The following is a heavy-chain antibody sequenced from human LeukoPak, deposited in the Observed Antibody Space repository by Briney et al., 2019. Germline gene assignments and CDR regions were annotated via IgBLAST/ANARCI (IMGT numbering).Heavy chain of an antibody. D-gene: IGHD3-10*01. Sequence: GGSLRLSCAASGFTFSNYWMTWVRQAPGKGLEWVANIKPDGSEKYYVDSVKGRFTISRDNAKNSLYLQMNSLRVEDTAVYYCAKVAKYYYGSETYYFFEHWGQGTSVIASS. CDR3: AKVAKYYYGSETYYFFEH. CDR2: IKPDGSEK. V-gene: IGHV3-7*01. CDR1: GFTFSNYW. J-gene: IGHJ4*02.